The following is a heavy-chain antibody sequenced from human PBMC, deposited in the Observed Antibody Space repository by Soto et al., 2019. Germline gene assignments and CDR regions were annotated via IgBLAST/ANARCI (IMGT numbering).Heavy chain of an antibody. Sequence: SGGSLRLSCAASGFTFNNYAMSWVRQTPEKGLEWVSAISGSGSSTYYADSVRGRFTISRDNSKNTLYLQMNSLRAEDTAVYYCAKGGIVVVPAAIGTGRAFDIWGQGTMVTVSS. CDR1: GFTFNNYA. J-gene: IGHJ3*02. CDR2: ISGSGSST. CDR3: AKGGIVVVPAAIGTGRAFDI. V-gene: IGHV3-23*01. D-gene: IGHD2-2*02.